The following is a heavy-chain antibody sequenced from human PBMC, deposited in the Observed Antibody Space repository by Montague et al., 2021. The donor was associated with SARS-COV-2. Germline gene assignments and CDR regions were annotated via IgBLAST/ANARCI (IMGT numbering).Heavy chain of an antibody. J-gene: IGHJ6*02. CDR1: GFTFSNYW. Sequence: SLRLSCPASGFTFSNYWWHWVRQVPGKGLVWVSRINPDGSRTTXXXSXXXRFXISRDNAKNTVYLQMSGLRVEDTAVYYCAGAPHCGGGSCFSFDYYGLDVWGQGTTVSVSS. V-gene: IGHV3-74*03. CDR3: AGAPHCGGGSCFSFDYYGLDV. CDR2: INPDGSRT. D-gene: IGHD2-15*01.